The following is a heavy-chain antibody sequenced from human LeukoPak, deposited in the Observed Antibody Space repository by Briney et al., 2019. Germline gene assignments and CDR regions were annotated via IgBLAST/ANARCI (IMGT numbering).Heavy chain of an antibody. J-gene: IGHJ4*02. V-gene: IGHV3-23*01. CDR2: ISGTGCST. CDR3: ARLMTYFDY. Sequence: PGGSLRLSCAASGFTFSSYGMSWVRQAPGKGLEWTSGISGTGCSTYYADSVKGRFTISRDNSKNTLYLQMNSLRAEDTAVYYCARLMTYFDYWGQGTLVTVSS. CDR1: GFTFSSYG. D-gene: IGHD2-21*02.